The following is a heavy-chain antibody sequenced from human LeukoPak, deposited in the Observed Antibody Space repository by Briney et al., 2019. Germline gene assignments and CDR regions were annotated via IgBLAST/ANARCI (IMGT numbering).Heavy chain of an antibody. J-gene: IGHJ6*02. CDR2: ISAYNGNT. D-gene: IGHD4-23*01. CDR3: ARDFYGGNSKYYYGMDV. CDR1: GYTFTGYY. V-gene: IGHV1-18*04. Sequence: ASVKVSCKASGYTFTGYYMHWVRQAPGQGLEWMGWISAYNGNTNYAQKLQGRATMTTDTSTSTAYMELRSLRSDDTAVYYCARDFYGGNSKYYYGMDVWGQGTTVTVSS.